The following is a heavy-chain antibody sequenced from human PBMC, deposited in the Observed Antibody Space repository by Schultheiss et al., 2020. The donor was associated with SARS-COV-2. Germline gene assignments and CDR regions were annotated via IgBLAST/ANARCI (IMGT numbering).Heavy chain of an antibody. CDR2: IDPSDSYT. CDR3: ATLGYCSSTSCKGYFDY. Sequence: GESLKISCKGSGYSFTSYWIGWVRQMPGKGLEWMGRIDPSDSYTNYSPSFQGHVTISVDKSISTAYLQWSSLKASDTAMYYCATLGYCSSTSCKGYFDYWGQGTLVTVSS. J-gene: IGHJ4*02. D-gene: IGHD2-2*03. CDR1: GYSFTSYW. V-gene: IGHV5-10-1*01.